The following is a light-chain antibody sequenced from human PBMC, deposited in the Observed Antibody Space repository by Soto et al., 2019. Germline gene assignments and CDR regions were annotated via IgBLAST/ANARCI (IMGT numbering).Light chain of an antibody. CDR2: AAS. V-gene: IGKV3-20*01. Sequence: EIVLTHSTGTLSLSPGERATLFCSASQSVSDRYLAWYQRKPGQAPRLLIYAASSRATGIPDRFSGSGSGTDFTLTISRLEPEDFAVYYCQQYGSSPPTFGQGTKVDIK. CDR3: QQYGSSPPT. CDR1: QSVSDRY. J-gene: IGKJ1*01.